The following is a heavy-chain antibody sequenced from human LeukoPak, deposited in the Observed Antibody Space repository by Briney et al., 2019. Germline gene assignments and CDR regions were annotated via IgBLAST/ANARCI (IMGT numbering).Heavy chain of an antibody. CDR3: AKDRGSSGCFDY. D-gene: IGHD6-19*01. J-gene: IGHJ4*02. CDR2: ISGSGGST. Sequence: GGSPRLSCAASGFTFSSYAMSWVRQAPGKGLEWVSAISGSGGSTYYADSVKGRFTISRDNSKNTLYLQMNSLRAEDTAVYYCAKDRGSSGCFDYWGQGTLVTVSS. V-gene: IGHV3-23*01. CDR1: GFTFSSYA.